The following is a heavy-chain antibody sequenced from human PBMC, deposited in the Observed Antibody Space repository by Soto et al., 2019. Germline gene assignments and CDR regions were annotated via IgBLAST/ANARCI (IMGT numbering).Heavy chain of an antibody. J-gene: IGHJ6*02. Sequence: SETLSLTCAVYGGSFSGYYWSWIRQPPGKGLEWIGEINHSGSTNYNPSLKSRVTISVDTSKNQFSLNLSSVTAADTAVYYCARGRRPNCTNGVCYGYYYYGMDVWGHGTTVTGS. V-gene: IGHV4-34*01. CDR1: GGSFSGYY. CDR3: ARGRRPNCTNGVCYGYYYYGMDV. D-gene: IGHD2-8*01. CDR2: INHSGST.